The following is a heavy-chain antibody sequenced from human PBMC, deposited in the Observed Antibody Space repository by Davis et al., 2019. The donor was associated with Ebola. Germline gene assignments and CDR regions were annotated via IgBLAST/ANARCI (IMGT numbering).Heavy chain of an antibody. Sequence: SVKVSCKASGGTFSSYAISWVRQAPGQGLEWMGRIIPILGIANYAQKLRGRVTMTTDTSTSTAYMELRSLRSDDTAVYYYAREKDIVVVVAAPGGYYGMDVWGQGTTVTVSS. J-gene: IGHJ6*02. CDR1: GGTFSSYA. D-gene: IGHD2-15*01. CDR2: IIPILGIA. CDR3: AREKDIVVVVAAPGGYYGMDV. V-gene: IGHV1-69*04.